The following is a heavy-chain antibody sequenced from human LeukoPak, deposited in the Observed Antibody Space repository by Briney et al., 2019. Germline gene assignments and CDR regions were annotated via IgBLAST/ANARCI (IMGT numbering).Heavy chain of an antibody. CDR3: ARRGFSSGFYYFDY. V-gene: IGHV4-59*08. CDR2: IYYSGST. J-gene: IGHJ4*02. CDR1: GGSISTYF. Sequence: SETLSLTCTVSGGSISTYFWSWIRQPPGKGLELIGFIYYSGSTNYNPSLESRVTISVDTSENQFSLKLTSVTAADTAVYYCARRGFSSGFYYFDYWGQGTLVTVSS. D-gene: IGHD6-19*01.